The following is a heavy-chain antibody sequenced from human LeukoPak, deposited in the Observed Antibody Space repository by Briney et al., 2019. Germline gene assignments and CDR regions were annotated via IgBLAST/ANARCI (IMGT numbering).Heavy chain of an antibody. CDR2: INPSGGST. D-gene: IGHD3-9*01. CDR1: GYTFTSYY. CDR3: ARGHSGQNYDILTGYYV. V-gene: IGHV1-46*01. Sequence: ASVKVSCKASGYTFTSYYMHWVRQAPGQGLEWMGIINPSGGSTSYAQKFQGRVTMTRDTSISTAYMELSRLRSDDTAVYYCARGHSGQNYDILTGYYVWGQGTLVTVSS. J-gene: IGHJ4*02.